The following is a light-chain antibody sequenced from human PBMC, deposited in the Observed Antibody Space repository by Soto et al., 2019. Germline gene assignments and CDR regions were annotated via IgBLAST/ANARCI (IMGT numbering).Light chain of an antibody. V-gene: IGKV3-11*01. CDR2: DAS. J-gene: IGKJ1*01. Sequence: EVVLTQSPATLSLSPGERATLSCRASYSIGNYLVWYQQKPGQAPRLLIYDASNRATGIPARFSGGGSGTDFTLPISGLEPEDFAVDYCQQRSNWPPWTFGQGTKVELK. CDR3: QQRSNWPPWT. CDR1: YSIGNY.